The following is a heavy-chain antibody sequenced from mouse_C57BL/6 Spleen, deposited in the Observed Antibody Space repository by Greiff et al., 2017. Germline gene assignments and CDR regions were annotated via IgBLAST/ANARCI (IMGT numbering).Heavy chain of an antibody. J-gene: IGHJ2*01. Sequence: QVQLQQPGAELVMPGASVKLSCKASGYTFTSYWMHWVKQRPGQGLEWIGEIDPSDSYTNYNQKFKGKSTLTVDKSSSTAYMQLSSLTSEDSAVYYCARRNYYGRSYEGYFDYWGQGTTLTVAS. V-gene: IGHV1-69*01. CDR2: IDPSDSYT. D-gene: IGHD1-1*01. CDR3: ARRNYYGRSYEGYFDY. CDR1: GYTFTSYW.